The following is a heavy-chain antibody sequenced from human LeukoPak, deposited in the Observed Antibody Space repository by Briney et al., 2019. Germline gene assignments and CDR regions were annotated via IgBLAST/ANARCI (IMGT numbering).Heavy chain of an antibody. D-gene: IGHD4-11*01. Sequence: SETLSLTCTVSGGSISSYYWSWIRQPPGKGLEWIGYIYYSGSTNYNPSLKSRVTISVDTSKNQFSLKLSSVTAADTAVYYCASALTTVTTGYFDYWGLGTLVTVSS. J-gene: IGHJ4*02. CDR1: GGSISSYY. CDR3: ASALTTVTTGYFDY. CDR2: IYYSGST. V-gene: IGHV4-59*01.